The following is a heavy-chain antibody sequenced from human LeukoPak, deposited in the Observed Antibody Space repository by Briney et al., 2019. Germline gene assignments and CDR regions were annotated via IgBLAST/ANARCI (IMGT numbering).Heavy chain of an antibody. V-gene: IGHV3-23*01. CDR3: AKGPDCSSTSCYGNWFDP. CDR1: GVTFSSAA. Sequence: GGSLRPSRAASGVTFSSAAMSWVRPAPGQGLGWVSAISGSGGSTYYADSVKGRFTISRDNSKNTLYLQMNSLRAEDTAVYYCAKGPDCSSTSCYGNWFDPWGQGTLVTVSS. J-gene: IGHJ5*02. D-gene: IGHD2-2*01. CDR2: ISGSGGST.